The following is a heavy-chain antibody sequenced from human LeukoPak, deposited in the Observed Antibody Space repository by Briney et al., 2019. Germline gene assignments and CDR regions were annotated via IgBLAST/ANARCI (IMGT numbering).Heavy chain of an antibody. D-gene: IGHD2/OR15-2a*01. V-gene: IGHV3-74*01. CDR3: ATGGAQYYDY. CDR1: GLTFSRYW. Sequence: GGSLRLSCEASGLTFSRYWMHWVRHAPGKGLMWVSRVNSDGSSTIYADSVKGRFTISRDNAKNTVVLQMNSLSAEDTAMYYCATGGAQYYDYWGQGTVVTVSS. J-gene: IGHJ4*02. CDR2: VNSDGSST.